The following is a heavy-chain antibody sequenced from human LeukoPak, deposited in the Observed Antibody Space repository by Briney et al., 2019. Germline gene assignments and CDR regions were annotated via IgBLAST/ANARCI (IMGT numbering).Heavy chain of an antibody. CDR3: AKDGPQSEYQPLGSSDY. D-gene: IGHD2-2*01. J-gene: IGHJ4*02. V-gene: IGHV3-33*06. CDR1: GFTFSSYG. Sequence: GSLRLSCAASGFTFSSYGMHWVRQAPGKGLEWVAVIWYDGSNKYYADSVKGRFTISRDNSKNTLYLQMNSLRAEDTAVYYCAKDGPQSEYQPLGSSDYWGQGTLVTVSS. CDR2: IWYDGSNK.